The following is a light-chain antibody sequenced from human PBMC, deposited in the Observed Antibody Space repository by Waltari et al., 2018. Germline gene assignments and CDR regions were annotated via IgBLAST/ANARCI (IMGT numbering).Light chain of an antibody. Sequence: ETVLAQSPGTLSLSLGDSATLSCRARQGVSRDYLAWYQQKPGQAPRLLIYGASSRATGLPARFSGSGSGTDFTLTITRLEPEDFAVYYCQQYGSSPLTFGGGTKVDIK. J-gene: IGKJ4*01. CDR2: GAS. V-gene: IGKV3-20*01. CDR1: QGVSRDY. CDR3: QQYGSSPLT.